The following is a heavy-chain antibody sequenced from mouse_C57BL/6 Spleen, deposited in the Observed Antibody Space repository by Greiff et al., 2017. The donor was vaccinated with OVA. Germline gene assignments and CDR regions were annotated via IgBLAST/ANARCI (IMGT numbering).Heavy chain of an antibody. D-gene: IGHD2-13*01. Sequence: QVQLQQPGAELVRPGSSVKLSCKASGYTFTSYWLHWVKQRPIQGLEWIGNIDPSDSETHYNQKFKDKATLTVDKSSSTAYMQLSSLTSEDSAVYYCARGGVNLAWFAYWGQGTLVTVSA. CDR1: GYTFTSYW. CDR3: ARGGVNLAWFAY. J-gene: IGHJ3*01. V-gene: IGHV1-52*01. CDR2: IDPSDSET.